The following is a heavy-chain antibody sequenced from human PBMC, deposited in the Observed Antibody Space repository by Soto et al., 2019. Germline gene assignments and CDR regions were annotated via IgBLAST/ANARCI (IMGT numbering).Heavy chain of an antibody. Sequence: PSETLSLTCTVSGGSISSGDYYWSWIRQPPGKGLEWIGYIYYSGSTYYNPSLKSRVTISVDTSKNQFSLKLSSVTAADTAVYYCARKHSYGFFHYWGQGTLVTVSS. V-gene: IGHV4-30-4*01. J-gene: IGHJ4*02. CDR2: IYYSGST. CDR1: GGSISSGDYY. D-gene: IGHD5-18*01. CDR3: ARKHSYGFFHY.